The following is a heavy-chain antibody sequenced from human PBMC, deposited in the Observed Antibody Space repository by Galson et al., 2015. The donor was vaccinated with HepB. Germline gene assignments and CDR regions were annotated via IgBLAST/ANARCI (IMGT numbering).Heavy chain of an antibody. CDR2: ISATGDNT. CDR3: AKNMVAVTGYSYFYYGMDV. J-gene: IGHJ6*02. D-gene: IGHD2-15*01. Sequence: SLKLSCAASRLTFSTYAMTWVRQAPGKGLEWISCISATGDNTYYVESVKGRVTITRDNSKNALDLQMNSLRAEDTAVYYCAKNMVAVTGYSYFYYGMDVWGQGATVTVSS. CDR1: RLTFSTYA. V-gene: IGHV3-23*01.